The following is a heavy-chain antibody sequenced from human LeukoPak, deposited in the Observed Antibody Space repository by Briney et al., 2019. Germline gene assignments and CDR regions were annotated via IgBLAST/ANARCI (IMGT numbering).Heavy chain of an antibody. V-gene: IGHV3-30*18. J-gene: IGHJ6*02. CDR1: GFTFSDFA. CDR3: AKDLQGVSDILTGYYYYYYYGMDV. D-gene: IGHD3-9*01. CDR2: ISKDGSHK. Sequence: GGSLRLSCVVSGFTFSDFAMHWVRQAPGKGLEWVAIISKDGSHKYYADSVRGRFTISRDNSKNTLYLQMNSLRAEDTAVYYCAKDLQGVSDILTGYYYYYYYGMDVWGQGTTVTVSS.